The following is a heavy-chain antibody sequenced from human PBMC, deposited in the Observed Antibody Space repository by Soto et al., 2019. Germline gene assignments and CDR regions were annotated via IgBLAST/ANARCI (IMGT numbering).Heavy chain of an antibody. V-gene: IGHV3-48*03. CDR3: ARGGATYSITIFGVVFDY. D-gene: IGHD3-3*01. J-gene: IGHJ4*02. CDR1: GFTFSSYE. CDR2: ISSSGSTI. Sequence: PGGSLRLSCAASGFTFSSYEMNWVRQAPGKGLEWVSYISSSGSTIYYADSVKGRFTISRDNAKNSLYLQMNNLRAEDTAVYYCARGGATYSITIFGVVFDYWGQGTLVTVSS.